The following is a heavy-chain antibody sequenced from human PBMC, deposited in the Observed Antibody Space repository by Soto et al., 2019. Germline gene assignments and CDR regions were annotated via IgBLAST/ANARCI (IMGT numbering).Heavy chain of an antibody. V-gene: IGHV3-7*03. CDR1: GFTFSGCW. CDR2: IKQDGSEK. Sequence: PGGSLRLSCAASGFTFSGCWMNWVRQAPGKGLEWVANIKQDGSEKYYVDSVKGRFTISRDNAKNSLYLQMNSLRAEDTAVYFCAKRRGAGGHFDYWGQGALVTVSS. D-gene: IGHD2-15*01. J-gene: IGHJ4*02. CDR3: AKRRGAGGHFDY.